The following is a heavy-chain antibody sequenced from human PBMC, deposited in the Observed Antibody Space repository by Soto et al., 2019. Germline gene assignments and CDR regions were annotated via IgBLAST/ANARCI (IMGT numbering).Heavy chain of an antibody. CDR1: GGSFSGYY. CDR2: INHSGST. Sequence: PSETLSLTCAVYGGSFSGYYWSWIRQPPGKGLEWIGEINHSGSTNYNPSLKSRVTISVDTSKNQFSLKLSSVTAADTAVYYCARQGYDYIWGSYRYYFDYWGQGTLVTVS. V-gene: IGHV4-34*01. J-gene: IGHJ4*02. D-gene: IGHD3-16*02. CDR3: ARQGYDYIWGSYRYYFDY.